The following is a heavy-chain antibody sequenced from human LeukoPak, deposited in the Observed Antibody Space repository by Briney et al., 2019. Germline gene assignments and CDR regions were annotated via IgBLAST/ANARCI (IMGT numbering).Heavy chain of an antibody. CDR3: GRPKYRFGSAVDY. V-gene: IGHV4-39*01. D-gene: IGHD5-18*01. J-gene: IGHJ4*02. CDR1: GGSISSSCHS. CDR2: IYYTGRT. Sequence: SQTLSLTCTVSGGSISSSCHSWGWIRQPPGKGLEWTGTIYYTGRTYYNPSVESRVTISVDTSQNTFSLRLRSVTAADTAVYYCGRPKYRFGSAVDYWGQGTLVTVSS.